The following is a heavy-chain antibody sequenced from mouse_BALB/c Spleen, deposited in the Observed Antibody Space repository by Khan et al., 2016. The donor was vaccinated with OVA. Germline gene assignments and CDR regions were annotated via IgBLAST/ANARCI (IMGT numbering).Heavy chain of an antibody. V-gene: IGHV1S81*02. CDR3: ARLRINFDY. J-gene: IGHJ2*01. Sequence: QVQLQQSGAELVNPGASVNLSCKASGYTLTSYWMHWVKQRPGQGLEWIGEINPSNGRTNYNEKFKSKATLTVDKSSSTAYMQLSSPASEDSAVYYCARLRINFDYWGQGTTRTVSS. CDR1: GYTLTSYW. D-gene: IGHD1-1*01. CDR2: INPSNGRT.